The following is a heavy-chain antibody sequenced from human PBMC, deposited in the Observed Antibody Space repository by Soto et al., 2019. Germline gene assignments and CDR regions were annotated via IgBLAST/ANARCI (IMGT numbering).Heavy chain of an antibody. V-gene: IGHV4-59*08. Sequence: QVQLQESGPGLVKPSETLSLTCTVSGGSISSYYWSWIRQPPGKGLEWIGYIYYSGSTNYNPSPKSRSTTAVEPSKNQFSLQLSSVTAAGAAGYYWASTLCGWGRWFDPWGQGTLVTVSS. CDR2: IYYSGST. CDR1: GGSISSYY. D-gene: IGHD3-10*01. CDR3: ASTLCGWGRWFDP. J-gene: IGHJ5*02.